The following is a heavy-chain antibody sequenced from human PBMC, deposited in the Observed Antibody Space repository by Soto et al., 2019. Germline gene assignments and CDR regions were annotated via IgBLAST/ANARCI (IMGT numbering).Heavy chain of an antibody. CDR2: IHPSGGGS. CDR3: ARGGHIAVVTDSFDA. CDR1: GYPFNTYY. Sequence: ASVKVSCKSSGYPFNTYYLHWVRQAPGQGLEWMGMIHPSGGGSTYAQKFLGRVTMTMDSSTSTVFMELTSLRSADTAVYYCARGGHIAVVTDSFDAWGQGTLVTVSS. V-gene: IGHV1-46*02. J-gene: IGHJ5*02. D-gene: IGHD2-21*02.